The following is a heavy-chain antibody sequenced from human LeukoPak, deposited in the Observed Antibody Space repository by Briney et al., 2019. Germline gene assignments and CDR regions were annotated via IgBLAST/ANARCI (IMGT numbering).Heavy chain of an antibody. CDR2: INHSVGT. V-gene: IGHV4-34*01. Sequence: SETLSLTCSVYSGSFSGYYWSWIRQPPGKGLEWIGEINHSVGTNYNPSLKSRVTMSLDTSKNQFSLKLSSVTAADTAVYYCARSRDYGDYDNWFDPWGQGTLVTVSS. CDR3: ARSRDYGDYDNWFDP. D-gene: IGHD4-17*01. J-gene: IGHJ5*02. CDR1: SGSFSGYY.